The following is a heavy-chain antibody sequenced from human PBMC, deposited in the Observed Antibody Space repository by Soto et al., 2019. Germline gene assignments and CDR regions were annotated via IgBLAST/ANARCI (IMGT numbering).Heavy chain of an antibody. J-gene: IGHJ5*02. CDR3: ARDVVVVAAFRGTWFDP. Sequence: SQTLSLPFAISVDSVSSNSSSWNWIRPSPSRGLEWLGRTYYRSKWYNDYAVSVKSRITINPDTSKNQFSLQLNSVTPEDTAVYYCARDVVVVAAFRGTWFDPWGQGTLVTVSS. V-gene: IGHV6-1*01. CDR2: TYYRSKWYN. CDR1: VDSVSSNSSS. D-gene: IGHD2-15*01.